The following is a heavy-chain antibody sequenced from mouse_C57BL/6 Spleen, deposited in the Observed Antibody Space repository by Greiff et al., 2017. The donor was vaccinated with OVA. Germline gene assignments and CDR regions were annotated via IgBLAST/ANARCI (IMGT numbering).Heavy chain of an antibody. CDR3: ARSHYYGSSYGYFDV. CDR2: INPSTGGT. J-gene: IGHJ1*03. Sequence: EVQLQQSGPELVKPGASVKISCKASGYSFTGYYMNWVKQSPEKSLEWIGEINPSTGGTTYNQKFKAKATLTVDKSSSTAYMQLKSLTSEDSAGYYCARSHYYGSSYGYFDVWGTGTTVTVSS. V-gene: IGHV1-42*01. CDR1: GYSFTGYY. D-gene: IGHD1-1*01.